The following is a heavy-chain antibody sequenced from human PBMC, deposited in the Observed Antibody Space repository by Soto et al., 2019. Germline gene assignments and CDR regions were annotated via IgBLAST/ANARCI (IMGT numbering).Heavy chain of an antibody. V-gene: IGHV4-34*01. CDR3: ARGPRSHYDFRSGYLNWFDP. J-gene: IGHJ5*02. CDR1: GYSFTGYY. Sequence: ETLKITCTGSGYSFTGYYSSWIRQLPGKGLEWIGEINHSGTTNYNPSIKSRVTISVDTSKNKSSLKLSSVTAADTAVYYCARGPRSHYDFRSGYLNWFDPWGQGTLVTVSS. CDR2: INHSGTT. D-gene: IGHD3-3*01.